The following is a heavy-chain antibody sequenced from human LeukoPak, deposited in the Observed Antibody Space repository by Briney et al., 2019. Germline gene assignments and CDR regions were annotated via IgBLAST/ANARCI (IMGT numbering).Heavy chain of an antibody. D-gene: IGHD5-18*01. Sequence: SETLSLACTVSGGSISTYYWNWIRQPPGKGLEWIGEINHSGSTNYNPSLKSRVTISVDTSKNQFSLKLSSVTAADTAVYYCARRGYSYGRYYFDYWGQGTLVTVSS. CDR3: ARRGYSYGRYYFDY. CDR1: GGSISTYY. CDR2: INHSGST. V-gene: IGHV4-34*01. J-gene: IGHJ4*02.